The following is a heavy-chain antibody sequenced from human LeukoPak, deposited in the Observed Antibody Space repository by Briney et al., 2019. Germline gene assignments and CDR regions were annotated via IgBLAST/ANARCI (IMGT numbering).Heavy chain of an antibody. Sequence: GGSLRLSCTPSGFIFSDYYMSWIRQAPGKGPEWVSYISSDGNTIYYADSVRGRFTVSRDNARNSLFLDMNSLRVEDTAIYYCARSPTGSSSSVYSTWGRGTLVTVSS. CDR1: GFIFSDYY. CDR3: ARSPTGSSSSVYST. D-gene: IGHD1-14*01. CDR2: ISSDGNTI. V-gene: IGHV3-11*01. J-gene: IGHJ5*02.